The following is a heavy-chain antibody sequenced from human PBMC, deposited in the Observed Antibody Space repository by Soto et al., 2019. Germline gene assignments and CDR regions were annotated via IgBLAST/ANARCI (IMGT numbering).Heavy chain of an antibody. CDR3: ARDFAYFDS. CDR2: VYHTGRT. Sequence: SQTLSLRCTGSAGFSRTGSYSWSWLRHPPGKGLEWIGYVYHTGRTSYNPSLKSRVSISMDTSKNQFSLNLDSVTAADTAVYFCARDFAYFDSWGQGTPVTVS. CDR1: AGFSRTGSYS. J-gene: IGHJ4*02. V-gene: IGHV4-61*01. D-gene: IGHD3-3*01.